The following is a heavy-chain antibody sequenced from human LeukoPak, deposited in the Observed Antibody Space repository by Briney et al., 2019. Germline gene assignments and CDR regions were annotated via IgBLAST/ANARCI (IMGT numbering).Heavy chain of an antibody. CDR3: ASSVGYYYSYMDV. CDR2: INPNSGGT. V-gene: IGHV1-2*02. J-gene: IGHJ6*03. D-gene: IGHD3-10*01. CDR1: GSTFTGYY. Sequence: ASVKVSCKASGSTFTGYYMHWVRQAPGQGLERMGWINPNSGGTNYAQKFQGRVTMTRDTSINTAYMELSRLSSDDSAVFYCASSVGYYYSYMDVWGKGTTVTVSS.